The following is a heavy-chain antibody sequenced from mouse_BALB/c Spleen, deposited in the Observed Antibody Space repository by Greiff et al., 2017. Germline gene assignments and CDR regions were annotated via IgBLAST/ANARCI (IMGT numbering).Heavy chain of an antibody. Sequence: VQLQQSGAELARPGASVKLSCKASGYTFTSYWMQWVKQRPGQGLEWIGAIYPGDGDTRYTQKFKGKATLTADKSSSTAYMQLSSLASEDSAVYYCARLPYRYDRAMDYWGQGTSVTVSS. V-gene: IGHV1-87*01. D-gene: IGHD2-14*01. CDR2: IYPGDGDT. CDR1: GYTFTSYW. J-gene: IGHJ4*01. CDR3: ARLPYRYDRAMDY.